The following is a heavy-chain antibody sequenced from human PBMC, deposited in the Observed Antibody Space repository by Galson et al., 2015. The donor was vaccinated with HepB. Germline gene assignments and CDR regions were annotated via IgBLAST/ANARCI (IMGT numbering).Heavy chain of an antibody. D-gene: IGHD3-3*01. CDR3: ARVAVADYDFWSGYYPTHYFDY. CDR2: ISAYNGNT. V-gene: IGHV1-18*01. CDR1: GYTFTSYG. J-gene: IGHJ4*02. Sequence: QSGAEVKKPGASVKVSCKASGYTFTSYGISWVRQAPGQGLEWMGWISAYNGNTNYAQKLQGRVTMTTDTSTSTAYMELRSLRSDDTAVYYCARVAVADYDFWSGYYPTHYFDYWGQGTLVTVSS.